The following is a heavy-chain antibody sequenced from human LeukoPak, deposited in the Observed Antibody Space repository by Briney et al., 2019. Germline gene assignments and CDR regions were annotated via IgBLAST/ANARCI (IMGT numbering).Heavy chain of an antibody. Sequence: GGSLRLSCAASGFTFSNHGMNWVRQAPGKGLEWVSGISPGGDITYYADSVKGRFTISRDNSKNTLYLEVISLTAEDTAVHYCAKDDAWLRFGEWSQGTLVTVSS. CDR1: GFTFSNHG. J-gene: IGHJ4*02. CDR3: AKDDAWLRFGE. V-gene: IGHV3-23*01. D-gene: IGHD3-10*01. CDR2: ISPGGDIT.